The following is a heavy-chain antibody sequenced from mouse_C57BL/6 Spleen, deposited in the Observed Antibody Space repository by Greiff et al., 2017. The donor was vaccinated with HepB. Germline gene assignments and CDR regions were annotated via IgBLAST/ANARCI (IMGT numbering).Heavy chain of an antibody. V-gene: IGHV1-69*01. Sequence: VQLQQPGAELVMPGASVKLSCKASGYTFTSYWMHWVKQRPGQGLEWIGEIDPSDSYTNYNQKFKGKSTLTVDKSSSTAYMQLSSLTSEDSAVYYCARGTTVVATDWGQGTTLTVSS. CDR1: GYTFTSYW. D-gene: IGHD1-1*01. J-gene: IGHJ2*01. CDR3: ARGTTVVATD. CDR2: IDPSDSYT.